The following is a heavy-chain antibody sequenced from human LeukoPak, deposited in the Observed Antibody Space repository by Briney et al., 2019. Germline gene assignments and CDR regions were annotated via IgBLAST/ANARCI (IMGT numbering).Heavy chain of an antibody. V-gene: IGHV4-59*01. CDR2: IYYSGST. CDR3: ARARTVYGEYYFDY. D-gene: IGHD3-10*01. Sequence: SATLSLTCTVSGGSISSYYWSWIRQPPGKGLEWIGYIYYSGSTNYNPSLKSRVTISVDTSKNQFSLKLSSVTAADTAVYYCARARTVYGEYYFDYWGQGTLVTVSS. CDR1: GGSISSYY. J-gene: IGHJ4*02.